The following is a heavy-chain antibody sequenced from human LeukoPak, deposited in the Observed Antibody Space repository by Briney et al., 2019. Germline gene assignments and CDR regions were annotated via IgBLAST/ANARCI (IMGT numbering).Heavy chain of an antibody. Sequence: AGGSLRLSCAASGFTFSSHPMSWVRLAPGRGLEWVSSIRGSGDSTYYADSVKGRFTISRDNSKNTLYLQMNSLRAEDTAVYYCARRAGGYSHPYDYWGQGILVTVSS. CDR1: GFTFSSHP. D-gene: IGHD4-23*01. CDR3: ARRAGGYSHPYDY. CDR2: IRGSGDST. V-gene: IGHV3-23*01. J-gene: IGHJ4*02.